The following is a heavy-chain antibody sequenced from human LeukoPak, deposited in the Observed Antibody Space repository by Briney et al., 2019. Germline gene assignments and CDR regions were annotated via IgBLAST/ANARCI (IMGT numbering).Heavy chain of an antibody. D-gene: IGHD5-12*01. V-gene: IGHV5-51*01. J-gene: IGHJ4*02. CDR2: IYPADSDI. Sequence: GESLKISCKGSGYIFTDYWIGWVRQMPGKGLEWMGIIYPADSDIRYSPSFQGQVTISADKSISTAYLQWSSLKASDTAMYYCARPQYNGYERPFDYWGQGTLVTVSS. CDR1: GYIFTDYW. CDR3: ARPQYNGYERPFDY.